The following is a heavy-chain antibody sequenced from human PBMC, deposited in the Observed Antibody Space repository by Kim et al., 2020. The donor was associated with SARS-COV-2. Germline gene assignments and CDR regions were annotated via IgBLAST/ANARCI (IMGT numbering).Heavy chain of an antibody. J-gene: IGHJ4*02. D-gene: IGHD1-26*01. V-gene: IGHV3-30*02. Sequence: YADSVKGRFTISRDNSKNTLYLQMNSLRAEDTAVYYCAKGSGSYYDPTDYWGQGTLVTVSS. CDR3: AKGSGSYYDPTDY.